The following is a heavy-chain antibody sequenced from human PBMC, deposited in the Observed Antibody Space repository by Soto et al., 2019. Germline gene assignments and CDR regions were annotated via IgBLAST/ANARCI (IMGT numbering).Heavy chain of an antibody. CDR3: ARGRVIFGVVTPSFDY. V-gene: IGHV1-46*03. Sequence: ASVKVSCTPSGYTFTSYYIHWIRQAPGQGLEWMGIINPSGGRTSYTQKFQGRLTMTRDTSTSTVYMELSSLRSDDTAVYYCARGRVIFGVVTPSFDYWGQGTQVTVSS. D-gene: IGHD3-3*01. CDR2: INPSGGRT. J-gene: IGHJ4*02. CDR1: GYTFTSYY.